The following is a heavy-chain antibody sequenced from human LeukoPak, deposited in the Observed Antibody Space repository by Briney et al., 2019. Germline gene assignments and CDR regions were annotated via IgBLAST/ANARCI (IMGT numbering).Heavy chain of an antibody. D-gene: IGHD2-21*02. CDR1: GFTFSSYS. V-gene: IGHV3-21*01. Sequence: GGSLRLSCAASGFTFSSYSMNWVRQAPGKGLEWVSSISSSSSYIYYADSVKGRFTTSRDNAKNSLYLQMNSLRAEDTAVYYCARREDCGGDSCPDAFDIWGQGTMVTVSS. CDR2: ISSSSSYI. CDR3: ARREDCGGDSCPDAFDI. J-gene: IGHJ3*02.